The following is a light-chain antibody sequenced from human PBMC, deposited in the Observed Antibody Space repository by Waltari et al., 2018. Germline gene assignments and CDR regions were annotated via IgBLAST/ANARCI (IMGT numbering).Light chain of an antibody. CDR3: QTGGHGTWV. Sequence: QLVLTQSPSASASLGASVKLTCTLSSGLSSNVIAWLQQQPEKGPRDLMKVTSDGSHSKGDEIPDRFSGSSSGAARYLTISSLQSEDEADYYCQTGGHGTWVFGGGTKLTVL. CDR2: VTSDGSH. CDR1: SGLSSNV. J-gene: IGLJ3*02. V-gene: IGLV4-69*01.